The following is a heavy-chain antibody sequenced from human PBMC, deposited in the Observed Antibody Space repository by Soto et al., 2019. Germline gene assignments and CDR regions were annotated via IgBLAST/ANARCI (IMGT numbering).Heavy chain of an antibody. Sequence: QVQLVQSGAEVKKPGSSVKVSCKASGGTFSSYTISWVRQAPGQGLEWMGRIIPILGIANYAQKFQGRVTITADKSPSTAYMELSSLRSEDTAVYYCARASRPNDAFDIWGQGTMVTVSS. CDR2: IIPILGIA. V-gene: IGHV1-69*02. J-gene: IGHJ3*02. CDR1: GGTFSSYT. CDR3: ARASRPNDAFDI.